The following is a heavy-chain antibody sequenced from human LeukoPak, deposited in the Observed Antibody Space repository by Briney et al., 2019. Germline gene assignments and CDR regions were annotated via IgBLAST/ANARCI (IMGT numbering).Heavy chain of an antibody. CDR1: GFTFSSYA. J-gene: IGHJ4*02. CDR2: ISGRGGST. D-gene: IGHD6-6*01. Sequence: GGSLRLSCAASGFTFSSYAMSWVRQAPGKGLEWVSAISGRGGSTYYADSVKGRFTISRDNSKNTLYLQMNSLRAEDTAVYYCAKDTYSSSSVVAFFDYWGQGTLVTVSS. V-gene: IGHV3-23*01. CDR3: AKDTYSSSSVVAFFDY.